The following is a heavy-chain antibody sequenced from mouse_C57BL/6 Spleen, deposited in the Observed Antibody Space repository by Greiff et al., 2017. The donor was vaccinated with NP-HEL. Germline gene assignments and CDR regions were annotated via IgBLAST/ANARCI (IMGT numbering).Heavy chain of an antibody. CDR1: GYTFTDYY. D-gene: IGHD2-5*01. CDR2: INPNNGGT. Sequence: VQLQQSGPELVKPGASVKISCKASGYTFTDYYMNWVKQSPGKSLEWIGDINPNNGGTSYNQKFKGKATLTVDKSSSTAYLELRSLTSEDSAVYYCARKELYYSNYKAMDYWGKGTSVTVSS. J-gene: IGHJ4*01. V-gene: IGHV1-26*01. CDR3: ARKELYYSNYKAMDY.